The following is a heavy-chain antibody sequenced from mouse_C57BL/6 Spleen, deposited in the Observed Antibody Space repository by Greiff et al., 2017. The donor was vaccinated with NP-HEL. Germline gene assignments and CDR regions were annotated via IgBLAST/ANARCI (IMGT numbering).Heavy chain of an antibody. V-gene: IGHV1-55*01. D-gene: IGHD2-3*01. J-gene: IGHJ1*03. CDR3: ARDDPLIDGQTYFDV. CDR1: GYTFTSYW. CDR2: IYPGSGST. Sequence: QVQLQQPGAELVKPGASVKMSCKASGYTFTSYWITWVKQRPGQGLEWIGDIYPGSGSTNYNEKFKSKATLTVDTSSSTAYMQLSSLTSEDSAVYYCARDDPLIDGQTYFDVWGTGTTVTVSS.